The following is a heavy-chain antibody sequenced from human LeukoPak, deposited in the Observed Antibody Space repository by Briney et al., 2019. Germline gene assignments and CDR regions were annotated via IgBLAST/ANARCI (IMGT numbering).Heavy chain of an antibody. CDR1: GYTLTELS. J-gene: IGHJ4*02. CDR2: FDPEDGET. Sequence: GASVKVSCKVSGYTLTELSMHWVRQAPGKGLEWMGGFDPEDGETIYAQKFQGRVTMTEDASTDTAYMELSSLRSEDTAVYYCATGRIAAAGLDYWGQGTLVTVSS. CDR3: ATGRIAAAGLDY. V-gene: IGHV1-24*01. D-gene: IGHD6-13*01.